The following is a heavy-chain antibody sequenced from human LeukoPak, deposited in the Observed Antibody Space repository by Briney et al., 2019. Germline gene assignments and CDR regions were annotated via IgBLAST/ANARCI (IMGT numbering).Heavy chain of an antibody. J-gene: IGHJ6*02. CDR1: GFTFSSYW. Sequence: GGSLSLPWPAPGFTFSSYWMNWPRQAPGKGLEWVASINHNGNVNYYVDSVKGRFTISRDNAKNSLYLQMSNLRAEDTAVYFCARGGGLDVWGQGATVTVSS. CDR2: INHNGNVN. V-gene: IGHV3-7*03. D-gene: IGHD3-16*01. CDR3: ARGGGLDV.